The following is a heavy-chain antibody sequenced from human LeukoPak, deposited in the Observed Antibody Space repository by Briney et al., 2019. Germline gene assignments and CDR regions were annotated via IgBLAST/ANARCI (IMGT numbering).Heavy chain of an antibody. D-gene: IGHD3-16*02. CDR1: GGSFSGYY. Sequence: KPSEILSLTCAVYGGSFSGYYWSWIRQPPGKGLEWIGEINHSGSTNYNPSLKSRVTISVDTSKNQFSLKLSSVTAADTAVYYCARFGYDYVWGSYRQYYFDYWGQGTLVTVSS. V-gene: IGHV4-34*01. J-gene: IGHJ4*02. CDR2: INHSGST. CDR3: ARFGYDYVWGSYRQYYFDY.